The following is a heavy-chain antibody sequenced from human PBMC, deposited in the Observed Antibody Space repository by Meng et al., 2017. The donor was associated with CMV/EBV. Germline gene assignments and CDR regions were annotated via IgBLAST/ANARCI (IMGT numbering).Heavy chain of an antibody. CDR1: GYTFTGYG. CDR2: ISVYNGHT. CDR3: ARGVPLGIIYSFDY. D-gene: IGHD2-21*01. Sequence: QVPLVQSGGEVKKPGASVKVSCKASGYTFTGYGISWVRQAPGQGLEWMGWISVYNGHTNFAQNLQGRVTMTTDTSTSTAYVELRSLRSDDTAIYYCARGVPLGIIYSFDYWGQGTLVTVSS. V-gene: IGHV1-18*01. J-gene: IGHJ4*01.